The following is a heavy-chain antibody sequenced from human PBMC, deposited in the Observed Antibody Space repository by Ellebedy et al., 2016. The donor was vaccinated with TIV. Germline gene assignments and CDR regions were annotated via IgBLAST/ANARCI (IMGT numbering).Heavy chain of an antibody. CDR3: ARAKEGTGSSDY. V-gene: IGHV3-74*01. CDR2: INPDASVP. D-gene: IGHD3-10*01. J-gene: IGHJ4*02. CDR1: GFTFSTFW. Sequence: HTGGSLRLSCAASGFTFSTFWMHWVRQAPGKGLEWVSRINPDASVPNYADSVKGRFTISRDNARDTLYLQMNRLRDEDTAVYYCARAKEGTGSSDYWGQGTLVTVSS.